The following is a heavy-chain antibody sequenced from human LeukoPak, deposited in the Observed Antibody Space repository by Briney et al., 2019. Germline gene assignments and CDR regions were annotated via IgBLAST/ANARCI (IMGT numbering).Heavy chain of an antibody. Sequence: GASLKVSCKTSGYTFTGYYMHWVRQAPGQGLEWMGWINPNNGATKYARNFQGRVTMTRDTSISTAYMELSSLRSDDTAVYYCVPSNNYYHFDYWGQGTLVTVS. J-gene: IGHJ4*02. CDR1: GYTFTGYY. D-gene: IGHD1-26*01. CDR2: INPNNGAT. CDR3: VPSNNYYHFDY. V-gene: IGHV1-2*02.